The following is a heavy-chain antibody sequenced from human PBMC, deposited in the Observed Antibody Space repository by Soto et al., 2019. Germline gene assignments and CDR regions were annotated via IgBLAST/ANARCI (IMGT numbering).Heavy chain of an antibody. CDR3: AREIRNWFDP. V-gene: IGHV4-38-2*02. Sequence: ETLSLTCAVSGYSISSGYYWGWIRQPPGKGLEWIGSIYHSGSTYYNPSLKSRVTISVDTSKNQFSLKLSSVTAADTAVYYCAREIRNWFDPWGQGTLVTVSS. CDR2: IYHSGST. CDR1: GYSISSGYY. J-gene: IGHJ5*02.